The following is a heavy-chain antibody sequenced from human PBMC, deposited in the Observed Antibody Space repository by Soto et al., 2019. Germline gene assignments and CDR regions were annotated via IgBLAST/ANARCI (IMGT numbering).Heavy chain of an antibody. CDR3: AREHSSSWRFDY. D-gene: IGHD6-13*01. CDR2: MNPNSGNT. CDR1: GYTFTGYY. V-gene: IGHV1-8*02. J-gene: IGHJ4*02. Sequence: ASVKVSCKASGYTFTGYYMHWVRQAPGQGLEWMGWMNPNSGNTGYAQKFQGRVTMTRNTSISTAYMELSSLRSEDTAVYYCAREHSSSWRFDYWGQGTLVTVSS.